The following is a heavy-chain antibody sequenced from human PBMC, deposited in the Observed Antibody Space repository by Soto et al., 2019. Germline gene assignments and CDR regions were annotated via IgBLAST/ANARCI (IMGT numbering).Heavy chain of an antibody. D-gene: IGHD2-15*01. CDR3: ARAPVVSNWFDP. CDR1: GGSTSSGGYS. Sequence: SETLSLTCAVSGGSTSSGGYSWSWIRQPPGKGLEWIGYIYHSGSTYYNPSLKSRVTISVDRSKNQFSLKLSSVTAADTAVYYCARAPVVSNWFDPWGQGTLVTVPS. J-gene: IGHJ5*02. CDR2: IYHSGST. V-gene: IGHV4-30-2*01.